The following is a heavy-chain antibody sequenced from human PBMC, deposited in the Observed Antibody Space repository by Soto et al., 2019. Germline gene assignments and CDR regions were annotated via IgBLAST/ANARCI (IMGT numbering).Heavy chain of an antibody. D-gene: IGHD2-15*01. V-gene: IGHV4-30-2*01. CDR3: AGLAAPGTTFDF. CDR1: GGSLNSGGYS. J-gene: IGHJ4*02. Sequence: QMQLQESGSRLVKPSQTLSLICAVSGGSLNSGGYSWSWIRQPPGKGLEWIGYIYHSGSTYYNPSLKSRVTISVDRSKNQFSLRLSSVTAADTAVYYCAGLAAPGTTFDFWGQGALVTVSS. CDR2: IYHSGST.